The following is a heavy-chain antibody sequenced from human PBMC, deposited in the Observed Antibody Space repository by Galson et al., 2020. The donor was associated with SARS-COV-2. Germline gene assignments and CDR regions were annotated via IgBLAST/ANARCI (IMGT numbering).Heavy chain of an antibody. CDR3: SRGHQGVFPSPVLGLGPFYSYYYMDV. CDR2: INFGGDT. Sequence: NPSEPLSLTCAVYGGPFSGYSWTWVRQAPGKGLEWIGEINFGGDTKHSPSPSRRVTLSVDTSKNQFSLKLRSVSAADTALYFCSRGHQGVFPSPVLGLGPFYSYYYMDVWGKGTTVTVSS. CDR1: GGPFSGYS. D-gene: IGHD3-16*01. J-gene: IGHJ6*03. V-gene: IGHV4-34*01.